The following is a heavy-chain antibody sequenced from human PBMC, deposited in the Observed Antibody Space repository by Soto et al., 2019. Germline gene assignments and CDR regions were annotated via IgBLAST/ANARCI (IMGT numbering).Heavy chain of an antibody. CDR2: IYYSGST. CDR3: ARDLGYYDSSGPLALFDY. Sequence: SETLSLTCSVSGGSTSSYYWSWIRQPPGKGLEWIGYIYYSGSTDYSPSLKSRVTMTTDTSTSTAYMELRSLRSDDTAVYYCARDLGYYDSSGPLALFDYWGQGTLVTVSS. D-gene: IGHD3-22*01. J-gene: IGHJ4*02. V-gene: IGHV4-59*01. CDR1: GGSTSSYY.